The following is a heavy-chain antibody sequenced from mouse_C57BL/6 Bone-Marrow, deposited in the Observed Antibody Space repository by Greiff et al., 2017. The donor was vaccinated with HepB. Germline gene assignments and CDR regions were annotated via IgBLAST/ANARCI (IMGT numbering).Heavy chain of an antibody. CDR1: GYAFSSSW. CDR2: IYPGDGDT. Sequence: QVQLQQSGPELVKPGASVKISCKASGYAFSSSWMNWVKQRPGKGLEWIGRIYPGDGDTNYNGKFKGKATLTADKSSSTAYMHLSSLTSEDSAVYFCARSSRYAMDYWGQGTSVTVSS. CDR3: ARSSRYAMDY. J-gene: IGHJ4*01. V-gene: IGHV1-82*01.